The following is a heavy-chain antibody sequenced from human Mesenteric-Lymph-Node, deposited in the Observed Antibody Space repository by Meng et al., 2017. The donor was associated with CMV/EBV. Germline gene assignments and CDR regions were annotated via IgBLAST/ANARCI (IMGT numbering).Heavy chain of an antibody. CDR3: ARDPGYDILTGADY. J-gene: IGHJ4*02. D-gene: IGHD3-9*01. V-gene: IGHV3-20*04. CDR2: INWNGGST. CDR1: GFTFDDYG. Sequence: GESLKISCAASGFTFDDYGMSWVRQAPGKGLEWVSGINWNGGSTGYADSVKGRFTISRDNAKNSLYLQMNSLRAEDTALYYCARDPGYDILTGADYWGQGTLVTVSS.